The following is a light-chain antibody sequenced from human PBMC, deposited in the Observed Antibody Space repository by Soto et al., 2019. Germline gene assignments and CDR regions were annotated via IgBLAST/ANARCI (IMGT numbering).Light chain of an antibody. CDR2: GAS. V-gene: IGKV3D-15*01. Sequence: EIVMTQSPDTLSVSPGERATLSCRASQRISSNLAWYQQKPGQAPRLLIYGASTRATGVPARFSGSGSETDLTLTISNLQSEDCAVYYCQQYNNWPSLTFGGGTKVEIK. J-gene: IGKJ4*01. CDR1: QRISSN. CDR3: QQYNNWPSLT.